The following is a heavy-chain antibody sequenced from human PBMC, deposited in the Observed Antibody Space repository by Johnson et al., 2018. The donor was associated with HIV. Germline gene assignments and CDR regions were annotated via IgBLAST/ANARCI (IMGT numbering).Heavy chain of an antibody. V-gene: IGHV3-30*04. D-gene: IGHD3-22*01. CDR1: GFTYSSYA. J-gene: IGHJ3*02. Sequence: QVQLLESGGGVVQPGRSLRLSCVVSGFTYSSYAMHWVRQAPGKGLEWVAVISYDGSNKYYADSVKGRFTISRDNSKNTLYLQMNSLRAEDTAVYYCARGSTYYYDSSGSDAFDIWGQGTMVTVSS. CDR3: ARGSTYYYDSSGSDAFDI. CDR2: ISYDGSNK.